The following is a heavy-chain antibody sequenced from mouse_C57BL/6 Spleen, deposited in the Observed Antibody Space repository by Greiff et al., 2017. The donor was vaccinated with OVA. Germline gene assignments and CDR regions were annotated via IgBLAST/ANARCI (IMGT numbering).Heavy chain of an antibody. D-gene: IGHD1-1*01. J-gene: IGHJ1*03. V-gene: IGHV1-55*01. CDR2: IYPGSGST. CDR3: ARRGATVVAYWYFDV. Sequence: QVQLQQPGAELVKPGASVKMSCKASGYTFTSHWITWVKQRPGQGLEWIGDIYPGSGSTNYNEKFKSKATLTVDTSSSTAYMQLSSLTSEDSAVYYCARRGATVVAYWYFDVWGTGTTVTVSS. CDR1: GYTFTSHW.